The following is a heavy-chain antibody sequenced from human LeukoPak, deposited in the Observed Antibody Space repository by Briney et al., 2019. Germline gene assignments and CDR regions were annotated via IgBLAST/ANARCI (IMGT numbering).Heavy chain of an antibody. Sequence: ASVKVSCKAAGYTFTSYDMDWVRHATGKALERMWRMNPNSGNTGDAHKFQGTVTMTRNTSISPAYSDLCSRASGDPAVYHWSRGLPAYGGGDCYSIHDYWGQGTLVTVSS. J-gene: IGHJ4*02. V-gene: IGHV1-8*01. CDR1: GYTFTSYD. CDR2: MNPNSGNT. D-gene: IGHD2-21*02. CDR3: SRGLPAYGGGDCYSIHDY.